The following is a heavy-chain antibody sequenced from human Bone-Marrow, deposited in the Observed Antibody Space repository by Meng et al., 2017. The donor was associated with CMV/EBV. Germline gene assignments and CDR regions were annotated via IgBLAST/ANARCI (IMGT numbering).Heavy chain of an antibody. D-gene: IGHD1/OR15-1a*01. J-gene: IGHJ5*02. CDR1: GFDFSSYC. V-gene: IGHV3-7*04. Sequence: GGSLRLSCAASGFDFSSYCMRWVRQAPGKGPQWVANIKHDGKEKYYVDSAKGRFTISRDNAKNTLYLQMSSLKSGDSALYYCARVSRTAINAWGQGTLVTVSS. CDR2: IKHDGKEK. CDR3: ARVSRTAINA.